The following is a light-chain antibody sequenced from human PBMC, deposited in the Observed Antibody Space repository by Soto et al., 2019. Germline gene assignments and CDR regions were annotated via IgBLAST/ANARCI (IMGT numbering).Light chain of an antibody. Sequence: DIVMTQSPLSLPVTPGEPASISCRSSQSLLSSNGYNYLDWYLQKPGQSPQLLIYLGSNRASGVPDRFSGSGSGTDFKLEISRVEAEDVGIYHCMQALRAPPTFGQGTKVEI. CDR1: QSLLSSNGYNY. CDR3: MQALRAPPT. J-gene: IGKJ1*01. CDR2: LGS. V-gene: IGKV2-28*01.